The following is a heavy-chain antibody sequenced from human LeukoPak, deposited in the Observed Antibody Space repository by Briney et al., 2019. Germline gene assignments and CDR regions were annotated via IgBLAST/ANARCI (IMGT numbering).Heavy chain of an antibody. Sequence: GGSLRLSCAASGFTFSSYGMHWVRQAPGKGLEWVAFIRYDGSNNYYADSEKGRFIISKYNSKNTLYLQMSSLRAEDTAVYYCAKDLWYQPLMGYWGQGTLVTVSS. V-gene: IGHV3-30*02. CDR1: GFTFSSYG. CDR3: AKDLWYQPLMGY. D-gene: IGHD2-2*01. CDR2: IRYDGSNN. J-gene: IGHJ4*02.